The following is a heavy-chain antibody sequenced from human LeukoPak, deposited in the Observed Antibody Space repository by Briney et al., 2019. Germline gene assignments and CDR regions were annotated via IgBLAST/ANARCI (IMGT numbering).Heavy chain of an antibody. V-gene: IGHV3-48*03. D-gene: IGHD3-16*01. J-gene: IGHJ6*03. CDR3: VRDDGAYYQYSMDV. Sequence: PGGSLRLSCVVSGFTFNNYEMNWVRQAPGKGLEWVSYISSSGSSIYYADSVKGRFNISRDNAKNSLYLQMNSLRVEDTAVYYCVRDDGAYYQYSMDVWGKGTTVTVSS. CDR1: GFTFNNYE. CDR2: ISSSGSSI.